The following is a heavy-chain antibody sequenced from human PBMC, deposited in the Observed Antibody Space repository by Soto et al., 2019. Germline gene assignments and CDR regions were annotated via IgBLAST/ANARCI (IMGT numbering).Heavy chain of an antibody. Sequence: GGSLRLSCAASGFTVSSYHMSWVRQAPEKGLEWVSAISDSGGATYFADSVKGRFTISRDNSKNTLYLQMNSLRAEDTAVYYCAKEPRHPDSGRHFDSWGQGTLVTVSS. CDR1: GFTVSSYH. V-gene: IGHV3-23*01. D-gene: IGHD1-26*01. CDR3: AKEPRHPDSGRHFDS. J-gene: IGHJ4*02. CDR2: ISDSGGAT.